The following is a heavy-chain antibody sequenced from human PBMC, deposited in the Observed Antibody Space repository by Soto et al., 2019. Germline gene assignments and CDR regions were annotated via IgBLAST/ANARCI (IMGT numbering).Heavy chain of an antibody. D-gene: IGHD2-2*01. J-gene: IGHJ6*02. CDR1: GGSISSSSYY. V-gene: IGHV4-39*01. CDR2: IYYSGST. Sequence: SGTLSLTCTVSGGSISSSSYYWGWIRQPPGKGLEWIGSIYYSGSTYYNPSLKSRVTISVDTSKNQFSLKLSSVTAADTAVYYCARXDGIVVVPAATLRRYGMGVWGQGTTVTVSS. CDR3: ARXDGIVVVPAATLRRYGMGV.